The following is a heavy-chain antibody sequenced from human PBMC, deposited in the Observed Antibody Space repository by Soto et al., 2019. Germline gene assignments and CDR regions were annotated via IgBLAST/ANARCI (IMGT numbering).Heavy chain of an antibody. V-gene: IGHV1-8*01. CDR2: MNPNSGNT. D-gene: IGHD2-15*01. J-gene: IGHJ5*01. Sequence: QVQLVQSGAEVKKPGASVKVSCKASGYTFTSYDINWVRQATGQGLEWMGWMNPNSGNTDYAQKFQGRVTMTRNTSITTAYMELSSLSSEDTAVYYCPREVVRKGFDSWGQGTLVTVSS. CDR3: PREVVRKGFDS. CDR1: GYTFTSYD.